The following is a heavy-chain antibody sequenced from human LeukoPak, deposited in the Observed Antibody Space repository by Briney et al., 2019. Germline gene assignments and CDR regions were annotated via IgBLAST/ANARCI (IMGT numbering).Heavy chain of an antibody. CDR3: ARIKELQQVGAPTSYYFDY. Sequence: GGSLRLSSAASGFTFSNYWMSWVRQAPGKGLEWVANIKQDGSEKFYVHSVKGRFTIDRDTAKSSLYLQMNSLRAEDTAIYYCARIKELQQVGAPTSYYFDYWGQGTLVTVSS. CDR2: IKQDGSEK. J-gene: IGHJ4*02. D-gene: IGHD1-26*01. CDR1: GFTFSNYW. V-gene: IGHV3-7*01.